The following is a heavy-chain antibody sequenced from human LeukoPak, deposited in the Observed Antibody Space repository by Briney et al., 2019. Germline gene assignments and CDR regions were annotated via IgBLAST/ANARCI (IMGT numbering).Heavy chain of an antibody. Sequence: ASVRVSCKAFGYTFTNYWMHWVRQVPGQGLEWVGVINFSDGGRNNAQKFHGRITLTRDTSTNTINMELSSLRYEDTAIYYCASEYGMATRGGFDVWGQGTKVTVSS. V-gene: IGHV1-46*01. CDR2: INFSDGGR. CDR1: GYTFTNYW. J-gene: IGHJ3*01. D-gene: IGHD3-10*01. CDR3: ASEYGMATRGGFDV.